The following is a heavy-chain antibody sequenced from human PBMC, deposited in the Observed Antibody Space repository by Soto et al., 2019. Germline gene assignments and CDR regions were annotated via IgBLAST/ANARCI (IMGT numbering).Heavy chain of an antibody. CDR2: IIPVFGAA. J-gene: IGHJ3*02. V-gene: IGHV1-69*12. Sequence: QVQLVESGAEVKKPGSSVRVSCKASGATLDTFINYGITWVRQAPGQGLEWMGGIIPVFGAANHAEKVQGSVTISGDDSNRTVNMGLSSLRSSDTAVDYFARVAATKILVLMYGALEIWGQGTMVTVCS. CDR3: ARVAATKILVLMYGALEI. D-gene: IGHD5-12*01. CDR1: GATLDTFINYG.